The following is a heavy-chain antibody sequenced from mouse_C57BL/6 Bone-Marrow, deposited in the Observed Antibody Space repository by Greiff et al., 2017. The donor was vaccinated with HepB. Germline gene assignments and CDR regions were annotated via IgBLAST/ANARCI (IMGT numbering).Heavy chain of an antibody. D-gene: IGHD2-3*01. CDR2: IHPNSGST. J-gene: IGHJ3*01. Sequence: VQLQQPGAELVKPGASVKLSCKASGYTFTSYWMHWVKQRPGQGLEWIGMIHPNSGSTNYNEKFQSKATLTVDKSSSTAYMQLSSLTSEDSAVYYCAREGGYYPWFAYWGQGTLVTVSA. V-gene: IGHV1-64*01. CDR1: GYTFTSYW. CDR3: AREGGYYPWFAY.